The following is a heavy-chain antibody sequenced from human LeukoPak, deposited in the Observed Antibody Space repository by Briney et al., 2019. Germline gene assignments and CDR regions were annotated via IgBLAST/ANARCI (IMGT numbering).Heavy chain of an antibody. D-gene: IGHD1-14*01. CDR2: INEDGSEQ. CDR3: ARLLTGAFDI. CDR1: GFTFSKTW. V-gene: IGHV3-7*01. J-gene: IGHJ3*02. Sequence: GGSLRLSCAAAGFTFSKTWMSWVRQAPGKGLAWVASINEDGSEQRYADSVKGRFTISRDNAKNSLYLQMNSLRAEDTAVYYCARLLTGAFDIWGQGTMVTVSS.